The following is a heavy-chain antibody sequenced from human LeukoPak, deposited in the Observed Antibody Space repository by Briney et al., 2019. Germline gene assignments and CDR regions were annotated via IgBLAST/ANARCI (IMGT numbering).Heavy chain of an antibody. CDR3: AKASCTNGVCLYFFDY. Sequence: GGSLRLSCAASGFTVGSTYMSWVRQAPGKGLEWVSAIYSGGSTYYADSVKGRFTISRDNSKNTLYLQMNSLRAEDTAVYFCAKASCTNGVCLYFFDYWGQGTLVTVSS. J-gene: IGHJ4*02. V-gene: IGHV3-53*01. D-gene: IGHD2-8*01. CDR2: IYSGGST. CDR1: GFTVGSTY.